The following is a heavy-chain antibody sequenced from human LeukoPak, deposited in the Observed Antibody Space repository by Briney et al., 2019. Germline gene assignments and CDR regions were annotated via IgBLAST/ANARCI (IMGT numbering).Heavy chain of an antibody. Sequence: GASVKVSCKASGYTFTGYYMHWARQAPGQGLEWMGWINPNSGGTNYVQKFQDRVTMTRDTSISTAYMELSRLRSDDTAVYYCARGRPSHYDFWSGYYEDFDYWGQGTLVTVSS. J-gene: IGHJ4*02. V-gene: IGHV1-2*02. D-gene: IGHD3-3*01. CDR2: INPNSGGT. CDR3: ARGRPSHYDFWSGYYEDFDY. CDR1: GYTFTGYY.